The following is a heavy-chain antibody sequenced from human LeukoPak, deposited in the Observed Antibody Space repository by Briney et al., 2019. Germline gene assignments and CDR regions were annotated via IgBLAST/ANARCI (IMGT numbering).Heavy chain of an antibody. Sequence: ASVKVSCKASGYTFTDSYMHWVRQAPGQGLEWMGWINPNSGGTKYAQKFQGRVTMTRDTSISTAYMELSRLRSGDTAVYYCARVVRRHSGYDFGYWGQGTLVTVSS. CDR2: INPNSGGT. V-gene: IGHV1-2*02. CDR3: ARVVRRHSGYDFGY. J-gene: IGHJ4*02. D-gene: IGHD5-12*01. CDR1: GYTFTDSY.